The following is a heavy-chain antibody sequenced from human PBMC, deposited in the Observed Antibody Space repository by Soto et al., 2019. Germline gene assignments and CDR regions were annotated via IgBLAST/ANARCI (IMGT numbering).Heavy chain of an antibody. CDR1: GYTFTGYY. CDR2: INPNSGGT. CDR3: ASCKTYYYDSSGPCAFDI. J-gene: IGHJ3*02. Sequence: ASVKVSFKASGYTFTGYYMHWVRQAPGQGLEWMGWINPNSGGTNYAQNFQGWVTMTRDTSISTAYMELSRLRSDDTAVYYCASCKTYYYDSSGPCAFDIWGQGTMVTVSS. D-gene: IGHD3-22*01. V-gene: IGHV1-2*04.